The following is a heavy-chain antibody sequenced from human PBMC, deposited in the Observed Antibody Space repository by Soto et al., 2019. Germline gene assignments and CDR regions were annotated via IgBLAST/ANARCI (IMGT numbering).Heavy chain of an antibody. Sequence: SETRSLTCAVSGGSISSSNWSWSWVRQPPGKGLEWIGEVHLGGNNKYSPSLKGRVTISSDTPNNQFSLRLNSVTVADTAVYYCAWGDSYTLHDWGQGTIVTVSS. V-gene: IGHV4-4*02. D-gene: IGHD2-2*02. CDR3: AWGDSYTLHD. CDR2: VHLGGNN. J-gene: IGHJ4*02. CDR1: GGSISSSNW.